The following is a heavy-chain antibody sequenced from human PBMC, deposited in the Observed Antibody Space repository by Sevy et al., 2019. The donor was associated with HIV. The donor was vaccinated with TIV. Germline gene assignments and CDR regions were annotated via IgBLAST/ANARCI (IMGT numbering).Heavy chain of an antibody. D-gene: IGHD6-19*01. CDR1: GGSISSSSYY. CDR2: IYYSGST. CDR3: ARRQVHAVAGTGNWFDP. J-gene: IGHJ5*02. Sequence: SETLSLTCTVSGGSISSSSYYWGWIRQHPGKGLEWSASIYYSGSTYYNPSLKSRVTMSVDTSKHQFSLKLSSVTAADTAVYYCARRQVHAVAGTGNWFDPWGQGTLVTVSS. V-gene: IGHV4-39*01.